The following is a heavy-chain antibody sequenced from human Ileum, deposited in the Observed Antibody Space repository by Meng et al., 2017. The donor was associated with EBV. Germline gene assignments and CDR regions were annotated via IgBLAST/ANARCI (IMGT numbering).Heavy chain of an antibody. V-gene: IGHV3-23*01. Sequence: EVQLLESGGALVLPGGSLISSCAASGFTFSNYAMSWVRQAPGKGLEWVSGFSASDGTTQYSDSVKGRFTISRDNSKNTLYLQMNSLRVEDTAVYYCAKSLEAAAGTGAFDYWGQGTLVTVSS. CDR1: GFTFSNYA. CDR3: AKSLEAAAGTGAFDY. CDR2: FSASDGTT. D-gene: IGHD6-13*01. J-gene: IGHJ4*02.